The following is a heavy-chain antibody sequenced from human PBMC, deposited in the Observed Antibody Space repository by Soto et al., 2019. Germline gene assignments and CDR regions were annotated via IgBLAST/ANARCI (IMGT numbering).Heavy chain of an antibody. Sequence: QVHLVQSGAEVKKPGASVKVSCKTTGYTFTNNVIHWVRQAPGQRLEWMGWVNAGNDNTKWSREFQGRLTLTKDTAATTAYRELSSLTSEETAIFFCAREVPYGYSRFDYWGQGTLVTVSS. V-gene: IGHV1-3*01. CDR2: VNAGNDNT. CDR3: AREVPYGYSRFDY. J-gene: IGHJ4*02. CDR1: GYTFTNNV. D-gene: IGHD5-18*01.